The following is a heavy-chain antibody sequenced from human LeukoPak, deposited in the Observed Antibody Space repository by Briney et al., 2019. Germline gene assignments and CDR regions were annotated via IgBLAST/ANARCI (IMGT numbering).Heavy chain of an antibody. CDR2: ISPYNGNT. CDR1: GYTFISYG. V-gene: IGHV1-18*01. J-gene: IGHJ6*03. D-gene: IGHD3-3*01. Sequence: ASVKVSCKASGYTFISYGITWVRQAPGQGLEWMAWISPYNGNTNYAQKFQGRVTMTRDTSTSTVYMELSSLRSDDTAVYYCARYYDFWSGEYYYMDVWGKGTTVTVSS. CDR3: ARYYDFWSGEYYYMDV.